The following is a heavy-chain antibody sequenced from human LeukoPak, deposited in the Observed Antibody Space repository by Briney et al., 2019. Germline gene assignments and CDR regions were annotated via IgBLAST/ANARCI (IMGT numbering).Heavy chain of an antibody. CDR1: GYIFTGYY. CDR2: INPDNGGT. J-gene: IGHJ4*02. CDR3: ARGLRAVVPAAMYYFDY. D-gene: IGHD2-2*01. Sequence: ASVKVSCKASGYIFTGYYMHWVRQAPGQGLEWMGRINPDNGGTNYAQKFQGRVTITRNTSISTAYMELSSLRSEDTAVYYCARGLRAVVPAAMYYFDYWGQGTLVTVSS. V-gene: IGHV1-2*06.